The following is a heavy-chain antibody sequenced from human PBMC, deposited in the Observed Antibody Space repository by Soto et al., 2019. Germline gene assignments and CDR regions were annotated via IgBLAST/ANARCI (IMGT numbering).Heavy chain of an antibody. V-gene: IGHV5-10-1*01. CDR2: IDPSDSYT. CDR1: GYSFTSYW. D-gene: IGHD3-3*01. CDR3: ARPFFGVVSLDAFDI. J-gene: IGHJ3*02. Sequence: PGESLKISCKGSGYSFTSYWISWVRQMPGKGLGWMGRIDPSDSYTNYSPSFQGHVTISADKSISTAYLQWSSLKASDTAMYYCARPFFGVVSLDAFDIWGQGTMVTVSS.